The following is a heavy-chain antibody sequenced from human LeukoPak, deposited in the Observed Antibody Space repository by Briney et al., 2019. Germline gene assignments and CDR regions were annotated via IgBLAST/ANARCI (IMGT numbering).Heavy chain of an antibody. J-gene: IGHJ4*02. V-gene: IGHV3-7*01. CDR3: ARESFAARWD. D-gene: IGHD6-6*01. Sequence: GGSLRLSCTASGFTFSHYTINWVRQAPGKGLEWVANIKQDGSQKSYVDSVKGRFTISRDNANNLLYLQMNSLRAEDTAVYYCARESFAARWDWGQGTLVTVSS. CDR2: IKQDGSQK. CDR1: GFTFSHYT.